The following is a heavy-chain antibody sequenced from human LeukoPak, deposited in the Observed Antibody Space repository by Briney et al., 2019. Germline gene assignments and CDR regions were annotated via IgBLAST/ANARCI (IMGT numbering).Heavy chain of an antibody. CDR1: GGSISGYY. CDR3: ARHYQYYYDSSGHNWFDP. V-gene: IGHV4-59*08. Sequence: PSETLSLTCTVSGGSISGYYWSWIRQPPGKGLEWIGYIYYSGSTNYNPSLKSRVTISVDTSKNQFSLKLSSVTAADTAVYYCARHYQYYYDSSGHNWFDPWGQGTLVTVSS. CDR2: IYYSGST. D-gene: IGHD3-22*01. J-gene: IGHJ5*02.